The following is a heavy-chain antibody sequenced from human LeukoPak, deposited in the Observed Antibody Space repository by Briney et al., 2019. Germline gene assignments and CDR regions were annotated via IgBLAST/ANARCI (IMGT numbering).Heavy chain of an antibody. V-gene: IGHV3-48*03. Sequence: GGSLRLSCTASGFTLSSYEMNWVRQAPGKGLERVSYISNSGNYISYADSVKGRFTVSRDIAKNSLYLQMNSLRAEDTAVYYCARDSRRAGDWFDPWGQGTLVTVSS. CDR3: ARDSRRAGDWFDP. J-gene: IGHJ5*02. CDR1: GFTLSSYE. CDR2: ISNSGNYI.